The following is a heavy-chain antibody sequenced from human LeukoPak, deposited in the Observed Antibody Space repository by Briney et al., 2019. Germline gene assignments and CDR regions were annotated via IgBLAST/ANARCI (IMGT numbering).Heavy chain of an antibody. CDR1: GFTFSSYS. J-gene: IGHJ6*02. D-gene: IGHD2-21*02. CDR2: INSDGSST. V-gene: IGHV3-74*01. Sequence: GGSLRLSCAASGFTFSSYSMNWVRQAPGKGLVWVSRINSDGSSTSYADSVKGRFTISRDNAKNTLYLQMNSLRAEDTAVYYCARGSYCGGDCYRDYYYYGMDVWGQGTTVTVSS. CDR3: ARGSYCGGDCYRDYYYYGMDV.